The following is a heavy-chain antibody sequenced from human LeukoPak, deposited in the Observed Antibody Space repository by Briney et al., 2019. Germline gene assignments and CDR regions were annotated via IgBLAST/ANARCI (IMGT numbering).Heavy chain of an antibody. CDR1: RFTFSSYW. CDR3: ARDYGYDGFDV. CDR2: VKQDGSEK. V-gene: IGHV3-7*04. Sequence: GGSLRLSCAASRFTFSSYWMSWVRQAPGKGLEGVANVKQDGSEKYYVDSVKGRFTISRDNAKNSLFLQMNSLRAEDTAVYYCARDYGYDGFDVWGQGTMVTVSS. J-gene: IGHJ3*01. D-gene: IGHD3-10*01.